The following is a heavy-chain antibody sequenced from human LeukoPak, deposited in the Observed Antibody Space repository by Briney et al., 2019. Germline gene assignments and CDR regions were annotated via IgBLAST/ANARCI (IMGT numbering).Heavy chain of an antibody. V-gene: IGHV3-74*01. CDR2: INNDGTIT. CDR1: GFIFSSYA. CDR3: ARAAAYSFDI. D-gene: IGHD6-13*01. Sequence: GGSLRLSCAASGFIFSSYAMHWVRQAPGKGLVWVSRINNDGTITIYADSVKGRFTISRDNAKNTLYLQMSSLRAEDTAVFYCARAAAYSFDIWGQGTMVTVSS. J-gene: IGHJ3*02.